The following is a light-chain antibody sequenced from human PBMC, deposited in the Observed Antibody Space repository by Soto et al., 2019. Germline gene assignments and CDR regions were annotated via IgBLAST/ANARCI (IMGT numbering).Light chain of an antibody. Sequence: DIQMTQSPSSLSASVGDRVTITCRASQSISSYVNWYQQKSGTAPKLLIYAASSLQSGVPSRFSASGSGTDFTLIISSLQPEDRASYYCQLSYRTPDTFGQGTELEI. J-gene: IGKJ2*01. CDR2: AAS. CDR3: QLSYRTPDT. CDR1: QSISSY. V-gene: IGKV1-39*01.